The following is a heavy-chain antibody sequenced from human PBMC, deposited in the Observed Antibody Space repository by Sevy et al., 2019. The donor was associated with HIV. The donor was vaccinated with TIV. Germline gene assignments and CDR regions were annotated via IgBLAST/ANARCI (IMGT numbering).Heavy chain of an antibody. D-gene: IGHD3-10*01. J-gene: IGHJ5*02. Sequence: SETLSLTCTVSGGSISSYYWSWIRQPPGKGLEWIGYIYYSGSTNYNPSLKSRVTILVDTSKNQFSLKLSSVTAADTAVYYCARGSTMVRGVIIGFDPWGQGTLVTVSS. CDR1: GGSISSYY. CDR3: ARGSTMVRGVIIGFDP. V-gene: IGHV4-59*01. CDR2: IYYSGST.